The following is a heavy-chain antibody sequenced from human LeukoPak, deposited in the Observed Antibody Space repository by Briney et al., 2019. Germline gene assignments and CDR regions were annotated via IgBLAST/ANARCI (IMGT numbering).Heavy chain of an antibody. D-gene: IGHD6-25*01. CDR3: VKEGLAYSDGSGDKRGWFDP. Sequence: GDSLRLSCTASGFTFSSFAMHWVRQAPGKGLEWVAMIYSDGKTKYYVDSVKGRFNISRDNSKNTLYLQMNSLRAEDTAVYYCVKEGLAYSDGSGDKRGWFDPWGQGTLVTISS. J-gene: IGHJ5*02. CDR2: IYSDGKTK. V-gene: IGHV3-33*03. CDR1: GFTFSSFA.